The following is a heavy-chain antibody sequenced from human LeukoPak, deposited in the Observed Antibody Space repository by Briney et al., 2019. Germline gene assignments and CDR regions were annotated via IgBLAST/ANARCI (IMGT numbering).Heavy chain of an antibody. CDR1: GRSISSFY. Sequence: SETLSLTCTVSGRSISSFYWSWIRPPPGKGLEWIGYIYYSGSTNYNPSLKSRVTISVDTSKNQFSLKLSSVTAADTAVYYCARHAPYYYDSSGRGYFDYWGQGTLVTVSS. CDR3: ARHAPYYYDSSGRGYFDY. V-gene: IGHV4-59*08. J-gene: IGHJ4*02. CDR2: IYYSGST. D-gene: IGHD3-22*01.